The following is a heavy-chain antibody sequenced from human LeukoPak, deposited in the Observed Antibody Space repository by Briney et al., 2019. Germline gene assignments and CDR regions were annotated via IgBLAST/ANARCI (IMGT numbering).Heavy chain of an antibody. CDR1: GFTFSSYG. CDR2: IRYDGSNK. CDR3: VRASPIVVVPAARTWFDP. V-gene: IGHV3-30*02. D-gene: IGHD2-2*01. J-gene: IGHJ5*02. Sequence: GGSLRLSCAASGFTFSSYGMHWVRQAPGKGLEWVAFIRYDGSNKYYADSVKGRFTISRDNSKNTLYLQMNSLRAEDTAVYYCVRASPIVVVPAARTWFDPWGQGTLVTVSS.